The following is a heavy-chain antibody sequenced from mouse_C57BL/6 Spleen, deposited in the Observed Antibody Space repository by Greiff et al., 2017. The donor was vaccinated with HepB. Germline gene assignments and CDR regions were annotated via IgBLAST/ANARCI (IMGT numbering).Heavy chain of an antibody. CDR2: INYDGSST. CDR3: ARGYYGSSYDYAMDY. J-gene: IGHJ4*01. Sequence: EVKLVESEGGLVQPGSSMKLSCTASGFTFSDYYMAWVRQVPEKGLEWVANINYDGSSTYYLDSLKSRFIISRDNAKNILYLQMSSLKSEDTAKYYCARGYYGSSYDYAMDYWGQGTSVTVSS. D-gene: IGHD1-1*01. V-gene: IGHV5-16*01. CDR1: GFTFSDYY.